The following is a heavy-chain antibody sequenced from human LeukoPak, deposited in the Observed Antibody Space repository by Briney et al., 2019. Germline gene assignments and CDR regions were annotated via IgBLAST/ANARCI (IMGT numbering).Heavy chain of an antibody. CDR1: GYSFTSYW. J-gene: IGHJ4*02. D-gene: IGHD3-10*01. CDR3: ARSPPARGVIYDY. Sequence: GESLQISCKGSGYSFTSYWIGWVRQLPGKGLEWMGIIYPGDSDTRYSPSFQGQVTISADKSISTAYLQWSSLKASDTAMYYCARSPPARGVIYDYWGQGTLVTVSS. V-gene: IGHV5-51*01. CDR2: IYPGDSDT.